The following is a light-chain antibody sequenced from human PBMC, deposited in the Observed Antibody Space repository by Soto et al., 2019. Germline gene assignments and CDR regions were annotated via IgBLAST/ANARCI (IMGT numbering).Light chain of an antibody. Sequence: DIVLTQSPLSLPVTPGEPASISCRSSQSLLQRDGNNHLDWYLQKPGQSPQLLISLASNRASGVPERFSGGGTGTDFTLKISRVEAEDVGIYYCMQLLQTPWTFGQGTKVDIK. CDR1: QSLLQRDGNNH. J-gene: IGKJ1*01. CDR2: LAS. V-gene: IGKV2-28*01. CDR3: MQLLQTPWT.